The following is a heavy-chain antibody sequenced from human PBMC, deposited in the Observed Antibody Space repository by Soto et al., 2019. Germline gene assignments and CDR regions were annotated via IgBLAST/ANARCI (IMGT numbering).Heavy chain of an antibody. CDR1: GGTFSSYA. Sequence: ASVKVSCKASGGTFSSYAISWVRQAPGQGLEWMGGIIPIFGTANYAQKFQGRVTITADKSTSTAYMELSSLRSEDTAVYYCATPLLLDLGPRGDAFDIWGQGTMVTVSS. CDR3: ATPLLLDLGPRGDAFDI. D-gene: IGHD3-22*01. J-gene: IGHJ3*02. V-gene: IGHV1-69*06. CDR2: IIPIFGTA.